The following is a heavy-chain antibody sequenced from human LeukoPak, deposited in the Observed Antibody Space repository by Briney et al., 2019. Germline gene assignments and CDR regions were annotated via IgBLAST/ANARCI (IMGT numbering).Heavy chain of an antibody. CDR3: ARHYGSGWYDSDAFDI. D-gene: IGHD6-19*01. Sequence: PSETLSLTCTVSNYSICSGSYWSWIRQPPGKGLEWIGYIYYSGSTNYNPSLKSRVTISVDTSKNQFSLKLSSVTAADTAVYYCARHYGSGWYDSDAFDIWGQGTMVTVSS. V-gene: IGHV4-59*08. CDR1: NYSICSGSY. J-gene: IGHJ3*02. CDR2: IYYSGST.